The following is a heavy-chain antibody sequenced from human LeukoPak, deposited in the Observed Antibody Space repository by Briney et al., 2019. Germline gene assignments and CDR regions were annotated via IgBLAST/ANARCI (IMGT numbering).Heavy chain of an antibody. CDR3: ARGEDIVVVPAAMAQYYYYYMDV. Sequence: PGGSLRLSCAASGFTFSSYAMSWVRQAPGKGLEWVSSISSSSSYIYYADSVKGRFTISRDNAKNSLYLQMNSLRAEDTAVYYCARGEDIVVVPAAMAQYYYYYMDVWGKGTTVTVSS. V-gene: IGHV3-21*01. CDR2: ISSSSSYI. J-gene: IGHJ6*03. CDR1: GFTFSSYA. D-gene: IGHD2-2*01.